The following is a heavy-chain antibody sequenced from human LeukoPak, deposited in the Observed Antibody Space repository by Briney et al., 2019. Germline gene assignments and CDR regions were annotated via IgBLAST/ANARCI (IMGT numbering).Heavy chain of an antibody. CDR3: ARVSASYYMDYFDY. V-gene: IGHV3-23*01. J-gene: IGHJ4*02. Sequence: GGSLRLSCAASGLTFSTHAMIWVWVRQAPGKGLEWVSALNGATGVTYYADSVKGRFALSRDSSDSTLYLQMNSLRGEDTAIYYCARVSASYYMDYFDYWGQGTLVTVSS. D-gene: IGHD1-26*01. CDR1: GLTFSTHA. CDR2: LNGATGVT.